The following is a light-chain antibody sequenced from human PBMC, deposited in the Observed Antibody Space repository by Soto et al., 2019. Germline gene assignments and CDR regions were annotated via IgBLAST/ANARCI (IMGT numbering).Light chain of an antibody. CDR3: QQYHNLWT. CDR1: HYVYSN. J-gene: IGKJ1*01. V-gene: IGKV3-15*01. Sequence: EIVITQSTATLSVSPGERATLSCTASHYVYSNVAWFQQRPGQAPRLLIYRASTRATGTPARFSGSGSGTEFTLTITSLQSEDFALYYCQQYHNLWTFGQGTKVDIK. CDR2: RAS.